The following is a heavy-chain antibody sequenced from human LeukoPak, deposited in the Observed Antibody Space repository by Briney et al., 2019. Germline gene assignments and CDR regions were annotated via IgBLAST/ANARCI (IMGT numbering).Heavy chain of an antibody. CDR3: AKDVWRYSGSYYDFDY. V-gene: IGHV3-74*01. D-gene: IGHD1-26*01. Sequence: GGSLRLSCAASGFTFSSYWMHWVRQAPGKGLVWVSRINSDGSSTSYADSVKGRFTISRDNSKNTLYLQMNSLRAEDTAVYYCAKDVWRYSGSYYDFDYWGQGTLVTVSS. CDR2: INSDGSST. J-gene: IGHJ4*02. CDR1: GFTFSSYW.